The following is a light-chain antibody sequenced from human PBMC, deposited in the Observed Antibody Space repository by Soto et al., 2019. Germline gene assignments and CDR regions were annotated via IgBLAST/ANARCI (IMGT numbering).Light chain of an antibody. V-gene: IGLV2-14*02. CDR1: SSDVGSYNL. CDR2: EGS. Sequence: QSALTQPASVSGSPGQSITISCTGTSSDVGSYNLVSWYQQHPGKAPKLMIYEGSKRPSGVSNRFSGSKSGNTATLTISRVEAGDEADYFCHVWDSSSEHVFGTGTKLTVL. J-gene: IGLJ1*01. CDR3: HVWDSSSEHV.